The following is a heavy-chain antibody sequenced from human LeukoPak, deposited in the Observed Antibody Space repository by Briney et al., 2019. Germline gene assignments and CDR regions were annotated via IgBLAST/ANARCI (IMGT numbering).Heavy chain of an antibody. V-gene: IGHV3-23*01. CDR1: AFTFGNYA. J-gene: IGHJ4*02. CDR2: LSGSGAST. Sequence: GGSLRLSCAASAFTFGNYAMNWVRQAPGKGLEWVSGLSGSGASTYYADSVKGRFTISRDNSKNTLYLQMNRLRAGDTAVYYCAKGSDRSGNYYLDYWGQGTLVTVSS. CDR3: AKGSDRSGNYYLDY. D-gene: IGHD3-10*01.